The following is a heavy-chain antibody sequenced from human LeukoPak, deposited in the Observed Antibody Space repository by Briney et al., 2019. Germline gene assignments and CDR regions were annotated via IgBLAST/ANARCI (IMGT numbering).Heavy chain of an antibody. D-gene: IGHD5-18*01. J-gene: IGHJ4*02. V-gene: IGHV3-30-3*01. CDR3: AKAATASQRGYFDY. Sequence: GGSLRLSCAASGFTFSSYAMHWVRQAPGKGLEWVAVISYDGSNKYYADSVKGRFTISRDNSKNTLYLQMNSLRAEDTAVYYCAKAATASQRGYFDYWGQGTLVTVSS. CDR1: GFTFSSYA. CDR2: ISYDGSNK.